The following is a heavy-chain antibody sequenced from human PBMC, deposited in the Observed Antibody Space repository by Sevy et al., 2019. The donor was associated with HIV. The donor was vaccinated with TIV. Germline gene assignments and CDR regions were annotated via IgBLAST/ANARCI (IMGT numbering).Heavy chain of an antibody. V-gene: IGHV4-39*01. Sequence: SETLSLTCIVSGDSISSSSYYWGWIRQPPGKGLEWIASISYSGNTYYNPSLNSRTTMSIDTSQNQFFRTWNSVTATEAVVYYCARSNPYYDFWSGYMTSGYFDFWGPGTLVTVSS. CDR1: GDSISSSSYY. J-gene: IGHJ4*02. CDR3: ARSNPYYDFWSGYMTSGYFDF. D-gene: IGHD3-3*01. CDR2: ISYSGNT.